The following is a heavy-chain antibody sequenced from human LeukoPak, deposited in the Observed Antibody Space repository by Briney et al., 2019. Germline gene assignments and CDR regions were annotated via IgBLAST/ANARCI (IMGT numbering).Heavy chain of an antibody. CDR3: ARLGDGCSSTSCYRLIDY. CDR1: GFTFDDYG. CDR2: INWNGGST. V-gene: IGHV3-20*04. J-gene: IGHJ4*02. Sequence: GGSLRLSCAASGFTFDDYGMSWVRHAPGKGLEWVSGINWNGGSTGYADSVKGRFTISRDNAKNSLYLQMNSLRAEDTALYYCARLGDGCSSTSCYRLIDYWGQGTLVTVSS. D-gene: IGHD2-2*01.